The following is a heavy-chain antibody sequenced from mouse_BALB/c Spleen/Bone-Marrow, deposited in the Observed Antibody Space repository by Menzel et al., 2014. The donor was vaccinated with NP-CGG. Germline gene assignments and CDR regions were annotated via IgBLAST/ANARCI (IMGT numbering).Heavy chain of an antibody. J-gene: IGHJ4*01. CDR3: ARRGEYYGAMDL. V-gene: IGHV1S81*02. Sequence: VQLQQSGAELVKPGASVKLSCRASGYTFNNYWMHWVKQRPGQGLEWIGEINPTNGRSNYNEKFKRKATLTVDKSSSAAYMQLSSLTSEDAAVYYCARRGEYYGAMDLWGQGTSVTVSS. CDR1: GYTFNNYW. D-gene: IGHD1-1*01. CDR2: INPTNGRS.